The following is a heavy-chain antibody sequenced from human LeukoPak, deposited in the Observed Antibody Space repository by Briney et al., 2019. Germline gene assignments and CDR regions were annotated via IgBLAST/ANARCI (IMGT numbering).Heavy chain of an antibody. V-gene: IGHV4-34*01. J-gene: IGHJ6*02. CDR3: ARGPRLWSPGYHYYGMDV. CDR1: GDSFIGYY. CDR2: INYSGST. D-gene: IGHD4/OR15-4a*01. Sequence: PSETLSLTCAVYGDSFIGYYWSWVRQPPGKGVEWVGAINYSGSTNYKPSRKSRVTISVDKSKNQFYLKLSSVAAADTAVYYCARGPRLWSPGYHYYGMDVWGQGNTGTGSS.